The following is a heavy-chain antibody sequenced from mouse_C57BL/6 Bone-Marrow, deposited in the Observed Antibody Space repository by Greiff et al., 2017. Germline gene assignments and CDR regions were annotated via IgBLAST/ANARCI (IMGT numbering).Heavy chain of an antibody. Sequence: VQVEESGPELVKPGASVKISCKASGYAFSSSWMNWVKQRPGKGLEWIGRIYPGDGDTNYNGKFKGKATLTADKSSSTAYMQLSSLTSEDSAVYVCGREGYGSSRYYWCQGNALTVS. CDR2: IYPGDGDT. V-gene: IGHV1-82*01. D-gene: IGHD1-1*01. J-gene: IGHJ2*01. CDR3: GREGYGSSRYY. CDR1: GYAFSSSW.